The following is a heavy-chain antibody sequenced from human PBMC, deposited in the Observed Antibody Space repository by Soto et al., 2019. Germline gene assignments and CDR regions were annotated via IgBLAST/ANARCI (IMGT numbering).Heavy chain of an antibody. V-gene: IGHV3-49*04. CDR3: XRGESGSYYYYYYGMDV. Sequence: PGGSLRLSCTASGFTLGDYAMSWVRQAPGKGLEWVGFIRSKAYGGTTEYAASVKGRFTISRDDSKSIAYLQMNSLKTEDTAVYYCXRGESGSYYYYYYGMDVWGQGTTVTVSS. J-gene: IGHJ6*01. CDR2: IRSKAYGGTT. D-gene: IGHD3-10*01. CDR1: GFTLGDYA.